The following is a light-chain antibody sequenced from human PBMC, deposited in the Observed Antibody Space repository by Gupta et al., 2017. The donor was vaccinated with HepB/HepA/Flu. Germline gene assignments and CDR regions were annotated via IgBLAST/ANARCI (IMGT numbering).Light chain of an antibody. CDR2: GAS. Sequence: ENVLTQSPGTLSLSPGERATLSCRASQSVSSKSLTWYQQKPGQAPRLLIYGASNRATGIPDRCSGSGSGTDFTLTISRLEPEDFAVYYCQQYGSSMYTFGQGTKLEIK. CDR3: QQYGSSMYT. V-gene: IGKV3-20*01. CDR1: QSVSSKS. J-gene: IGKJ2*01.